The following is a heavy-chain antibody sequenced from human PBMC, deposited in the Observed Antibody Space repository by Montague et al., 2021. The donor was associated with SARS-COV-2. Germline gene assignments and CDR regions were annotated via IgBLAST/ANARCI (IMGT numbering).Heavy chain of an antibody. V-gene: IGHV4-34*01. J-gene: IGHJ5*02. CDR2: INHSGST. CDR3: ARGPRITMIVVVITDIWFDP. D-gene: IGHD3-22*01. CDR1: GGFFSGYY. Sequence: SETLSLTCAVYGGFFSGYYWSWIRQPPGKGLEWIGEINHSGSTNYKPSXXSRVTISVDTSKNQFSLKLSSVTAADTAVYYCARGPRITMIVVVITDIWFDPWGQGTLVTVSS.